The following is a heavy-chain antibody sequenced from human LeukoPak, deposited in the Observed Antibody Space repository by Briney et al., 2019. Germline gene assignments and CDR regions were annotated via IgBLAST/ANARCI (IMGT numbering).Heavy chain of an antibody. CDR3: ARDFEGERWLQLGAFDI. Sequence: SVKVSCKASGGTFSSYTISWVRQAPGQGLEWMGRIIPILGVANYAQKFQGRVTITADKSTSTAYMELSSLRSEDTAVYYCARDFEGERWLQLGAFDIWGQGTMVTVSS. D-gene: IGHD5-24*01. V-gene: IGHV1-69*04. CDR2: IIPILGVA. CDR1: GGTFSSYT. J-gene: IGHJ3*02.